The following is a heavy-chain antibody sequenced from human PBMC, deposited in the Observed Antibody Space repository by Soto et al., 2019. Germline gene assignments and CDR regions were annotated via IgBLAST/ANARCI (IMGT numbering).Heavy chain of an antibody. CDR3: ARTPETRDWLDP. CDR1: GASVSSYY. J-gene: IGHJ5*02. Sequence: SETLSLTCSVSGASVSSYYWSWVRQPPGKGLEWIGYIYYIGAYNYNPSLKSRVTISVDTSKNQFSLKLTSVTAADTAVYYCARTPETRDWLDPWGQGTLVNVSS. CDR2: IYYIGAY. D-gene: IGHD1-7*01. V-gene: IGHV4-59*02.